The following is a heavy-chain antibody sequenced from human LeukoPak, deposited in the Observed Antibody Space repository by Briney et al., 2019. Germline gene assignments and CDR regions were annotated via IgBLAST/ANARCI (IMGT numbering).Heavy chain of an antibody. J-gene: IGHJ3*02. Sequence: QTGGSLRLSCAASGFTFSSYAMHWVRQAPGKGLEWVAVISYDGSNKHYADSVKGRFTISRDNSKNTLYLQMNSLRAEDTAVYYCARDAEYYYDSSGYDAFDIWGQGTMVTVSS. D-gene: IGHD3-22*01. CDR2: ISYDGSNK. CDR1: GFTFSSYA. V-gene: IGHV3-30-3*01. CDR3: ARDAEYYYDSSGYDAFDI.